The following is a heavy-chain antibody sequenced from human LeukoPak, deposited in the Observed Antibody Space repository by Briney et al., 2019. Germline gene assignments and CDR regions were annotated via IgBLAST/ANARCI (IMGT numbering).Heavy chain of an antibody. Sequence: PGGSLRLSCAASGFTFSTYCMHWVRQPPGKGLVWVSQICTDETTIRNADSVKGRFTISRDNAKNTLYLQMSSLRVEDTAAYYCVRGVPVTPGIDYWGQGTLVTVSS. V-gene: IGHV3-74*01. CDR3: VRGVPVTPGIDY. CDR2: ICTDETTI. CDR1: GFTFSTYC. D-gene: IGHD2-2*01. J-gene: IGHJ4*02.